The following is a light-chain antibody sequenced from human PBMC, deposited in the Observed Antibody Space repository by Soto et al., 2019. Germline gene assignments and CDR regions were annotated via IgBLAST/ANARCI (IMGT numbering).Light chain of an antibody. CDR1: SSDVGAYKY. Sequence: QSALTQPPSASGSPGQSVTISCTGTSSDVGAYKYVSLYQQYPGKAPKLMIYEVTKRPSGVPDRFSGSKSVNTASLTVSGXXXXXXADYYCTSYVGNDIWVFGGGTKLTV. CDR3: TSYVGNDIWV. CDR2: EVT. V-gene: IGLV2-8*01. J-gene: IGLJ3*02.